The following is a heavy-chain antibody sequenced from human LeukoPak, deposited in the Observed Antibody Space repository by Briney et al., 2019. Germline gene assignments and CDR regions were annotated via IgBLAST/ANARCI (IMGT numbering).Heavy chain of an antibody. D-gene: IGHD3-3*01. Sequence: GGSLRLSCAASGFTFSSYGMHWVRQAPGKGLEWVAVIWYDGSNKYYADSVKGRFTISRDNSKNTLYLQMNSLRAEDTAVYYCAKSGSAGYDFWSGYPYYMDVWGKGTTVTVSS. CDR3: AKSGSAGYDFWSGYPYYMDV. CDR2: IWYDGSNK. CDR1: GFTFSSYG. V-gene: IGHV3-33*06. J-gene: IGHJ6*03.